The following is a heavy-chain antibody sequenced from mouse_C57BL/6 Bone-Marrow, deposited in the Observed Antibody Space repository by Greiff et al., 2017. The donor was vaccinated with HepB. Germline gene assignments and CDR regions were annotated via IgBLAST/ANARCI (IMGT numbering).Heavy chain of an antibody. D-gene: IGHD2-13*01. CDR2: IDPSDSYT. V-gene: IGHV1-69*01. Sequence: QVQLQQSGAELMKPGASVKLSCKASGYTFTSYWMHWVKQRPGQGLEWIGEIDPSDSYTNYNQKFKGKSTLTVDKSSSTAYMQLSSLTSEDSAVYYCARSTRYYFDYWGQGTTLTVSS. CDR3: ARSTRYYFDY. J-gene: IGHJ2*01. CDR1: GYTFTSYW.